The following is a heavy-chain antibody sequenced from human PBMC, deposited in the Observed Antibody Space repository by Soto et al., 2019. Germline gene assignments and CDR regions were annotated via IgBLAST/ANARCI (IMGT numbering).Heavy chain of an antibody. V-gene: IGHV4-61*01. CDR3: AFDI. Sequence: PSETLSLTCTVSGGSVSSGSYYWSWIRQPPGKGLEWIGYIYYSGSTNYNPSLKSRVTISVDTAVYYCARERIMITFGGVIETRDAFDIWGQRTMVTVSS. CDR2: IYYSGST. CDR1: GGSVSSGSYY. D-gene: IGHD3-16*02. J-gene: IGHJ3*02.